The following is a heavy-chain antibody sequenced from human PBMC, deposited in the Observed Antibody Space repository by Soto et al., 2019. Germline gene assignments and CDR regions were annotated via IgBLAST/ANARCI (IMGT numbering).Heavy chain of an antibody. CDR2: INSDGSST. V-gene: IGHV3-74*01. Sequence: GGSLRLSCAASGFTFSNYWMHWVRQTPGKGLVWVSRINSDGSSTSYADSVKGRFTISRDNAKNSLYLQMNSLRAEDTAVYYCARDPTVTTDISWFDPWGQGTLVTVSS. D-gene: IGHD4-4*01. CDR1: GFTFSNYW. J-gene: IGHJ5*02. CDR3: ARDPTVTTDISWFDP.